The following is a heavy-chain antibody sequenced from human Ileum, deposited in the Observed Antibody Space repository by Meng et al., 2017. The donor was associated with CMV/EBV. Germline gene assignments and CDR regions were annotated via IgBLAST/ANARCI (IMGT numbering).Heavy chain of an antibody. CDR2: IYYSGSP. CDR3: VRQVVAASFDY. CDR1: GGSITSGNYY. D-gene: IGHD2-15*01. V-gene: IGHV4-30-4*08. Sequence: LMQKSGPGLLNPSQTLSLTCTVSGGSITSGNYYWSWIRQPPGRGLEWIGYIYYSGSPYYKPSLKSRVTISLDTSKNQFSLNLRSVTATDSAVYYCVRQVVAASFDYWGQGALVTVSS. J-gene: IGHJ4*02.